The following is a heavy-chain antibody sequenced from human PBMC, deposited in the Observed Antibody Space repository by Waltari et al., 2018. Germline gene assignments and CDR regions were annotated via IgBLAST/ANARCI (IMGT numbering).Heavy chain of an antibody. CDR2: IGGSGGRT. CDR1: GFTFSSYA. Sequence: EVQLLESGGGLVQPGGSLRLSCAASGFTFSSYAMSWVRQAPGKGVEGVSAIGGSGGRTNYADSGKGRCTISRENSKNTLYLQMNSLRAEDTAVYYCAKEHSSSWYYFDYWGQGTLVTVSS. J-gene: IGHJ4*02. CDR3: AKEHSSSWYYFDY. D-gene: IGHD6-13*01. V-gene: IGHV3-23*01.